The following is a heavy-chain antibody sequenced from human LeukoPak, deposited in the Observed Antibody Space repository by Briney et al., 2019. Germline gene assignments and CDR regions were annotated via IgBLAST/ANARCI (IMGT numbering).Heavy chain of an antibody. CDR1: GGSISRYY. CDR2: IYYSGST. Sequence: SETLSLTCTVSGGSISRYYWGWIRQPPGKGLEWIGSIYYSGSTYYNPSLKSRVTISVDTSKNQFSLKLSSVTAADTAVYYCARDRYRYYYYMDVWGKGTTVTVSS. J-gene: IGHJ6*03. CDR3: ARDRYRYYYYMDV. D-gene: IGHD1-14*01. V-gene: IGHV4-39*07.